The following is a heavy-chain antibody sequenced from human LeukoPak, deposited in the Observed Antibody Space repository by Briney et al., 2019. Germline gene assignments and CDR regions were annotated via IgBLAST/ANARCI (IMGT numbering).Heavy chain of an antibody. CDR2: IKQDGSEK. V-gene: IGHV3-7*01. J-gene: IGHJ1*01. CDR3: ARDLFSSSFEYFQH. Sequence: GGSLRLSCAASGFTFSSYWMSWVRQAPGKGLEWVANIKQDGSEKYYVDSVKGRFTISRDNAKNSLYLQMNSLRAEDTAVYYCARDLFSSSFEYFQHWGQGTLVTVSS. CDR1: GFTFSSYW. D-gene: IGHD6-13*01.